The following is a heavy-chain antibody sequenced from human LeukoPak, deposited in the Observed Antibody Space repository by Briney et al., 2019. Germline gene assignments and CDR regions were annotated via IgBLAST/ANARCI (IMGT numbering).Heavy chain of an antibody. CDR1: GFTFSSYG. D-gene: IGHD2-2*01. CDR2: ISYDGMNK. CDR3: ARDDSNRYCSSTSCHGGIDY. Sequence: GGSLRLSCAASGFTFSSYGMHWVRQAPGKGLERVAVISYDGMNKYYADSVKGRFTISRDNSKNTLYLQMNSLRAEDTAVYYCARDDSNRYCSSTSCHGGIDYWGQGTLVTVPS. V-gene: IGHV3-30*03. J-gene: IGHJ4*02.